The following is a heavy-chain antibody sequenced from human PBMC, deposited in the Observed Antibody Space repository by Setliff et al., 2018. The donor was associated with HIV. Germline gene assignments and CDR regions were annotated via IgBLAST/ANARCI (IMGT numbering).Heavy chain of an antibody. J-gene: IGHJ1*01. V-gene: IGHV4-59*11. D-gene: IGHD1-26*01. Sequence: KPSETLSLTCSVSGASIGSHYWSWIRQPPGKGLEWIGSISNSGITYYSPSLKSRITIALDTSKNQFSLKLMSVTAADTAVYYCARGGAVSVYFQHWGQGTLVTVSS. CDR2: ISNSGIT. CDR1: GASIGSHY. CDR3: ARGGAVSVYFQH.